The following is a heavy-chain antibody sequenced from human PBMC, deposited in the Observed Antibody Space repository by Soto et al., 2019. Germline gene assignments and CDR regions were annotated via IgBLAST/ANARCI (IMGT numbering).Heavy chain of an antibody. J-gene: IGHJ4*02. CDR1: VGSLSSGNFY. D-gene: IGHD3-9*01. CDR2: IYYSGST. V-gene: IGHV4-61*01. Sequence: SETLSLTCTVSVGSLSSGNFYWSWIRQPPGKGLEWIGFIYYSGSTNYNPSLKSRVTISVDTSKNQFSLQLSSVTAADTAVYYCARGRNGLVLYWGQGTLVTVSS. CDR3: ARGRNGLVLY.